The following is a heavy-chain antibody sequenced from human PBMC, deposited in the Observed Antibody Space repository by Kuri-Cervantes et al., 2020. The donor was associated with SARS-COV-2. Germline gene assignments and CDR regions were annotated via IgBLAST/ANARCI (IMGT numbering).Heavy chain of an antibody. V-gene: IGHV4-59*01. J-gene: IGHJ4*02. Sequence: SETLSLTCTDSGGSISSYYWSWIRQPPGKGLEWIGYIYYSGSTNYNPSLKSRVTISVDTSKNQFSLKLSSVTAADTAVYYCAREVSSEQLVAFDYWGQGTLVTVSS. CDR3: AREVSSEQLVAFDY. CDR2: IYYSGST. D-gene: IGHD6-6*01. CDR1: GGSISSYY.